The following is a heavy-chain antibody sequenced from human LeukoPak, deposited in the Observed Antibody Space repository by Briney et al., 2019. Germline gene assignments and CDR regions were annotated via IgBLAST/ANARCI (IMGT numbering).Heavy chain of an antibody. V-gene: IGHV3-21*01. CDR3: ARDRITMVRGAAMTYYYYYGMDV. J-gene: IGHJ6*02. D-gene: IGHD3-10*01. CDR1: GFTFSSYS. Sequence: PGGSLRLSCAASGFTFSSYSMNWVRQAPGKGLEWVSSISSSSSYIYYADSVKGRFTISRDNAKSSLYLQMNSLRAEDTAVYYCARDRITMVRGAAMTYYYYYGMDVWGQGTTVTVSS. CDR2: ISSSSSYI.